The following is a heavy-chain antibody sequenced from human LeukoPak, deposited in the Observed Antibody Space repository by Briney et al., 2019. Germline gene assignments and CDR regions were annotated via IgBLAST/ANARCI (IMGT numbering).Heavy chain of an antibody. CDR1: GFTFSSYG. V-gene: IGHV3-30*18. Sequence: PGRSLRLSCAASGFTFSSYGMHWVRQAPGKGLEWVAVISYDGSSKYYADSVKGRFTISRDNSKNTLYLQMNSLRAEDTAVYYCAKDERYYGMDVWGQGTTVTVSS. CDR2: ISYDGSSK. CDR3: AKDERYYGMDV. J-gene: IGHJ6*02.